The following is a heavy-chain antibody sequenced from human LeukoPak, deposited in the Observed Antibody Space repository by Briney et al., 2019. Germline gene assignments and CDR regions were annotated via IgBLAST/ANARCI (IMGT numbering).Heavy chain of an antibody. CDR1: GFTFSNYG. CDR2: IWYEGSNK. V-gene: IGHV3-33*01. J-gene: IGHJ4*02. CDR3: ATAPRGGDYEDY. Sequence: PGGSLRFSCAESGFTFSNYGMHWVRQAPGKGLEWVAVIWYEGSNKYYADSVKGRFTISRDNSKNTLYIQMNSLRVEDTAVYYCATAPRGGDYEDYWGQGTLVTVSS. D-gene: IGHD4-17*01.